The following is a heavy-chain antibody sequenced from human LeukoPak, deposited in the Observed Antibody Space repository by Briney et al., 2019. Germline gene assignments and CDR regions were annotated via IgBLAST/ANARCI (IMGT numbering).Heavy chain of an antibody. J-gene: IGHJ5*02. CDR2: IYSGADT. D-gene: IGHD1-26*01. Sequence: GGSLRLSCAASGFTVSSNYMSWVRQAPGKGLEWVSVIYSGADTYYADSVKGRFTISRDNSKNTLYLQMNSLRAEDTAVYYCARNNGGREVVGDWFDPWGQGTLVTVSS. CDR3: ARNNGGREVVGDWFDP. CDR1: GFTVSSNY. V-gene: IGHV3-53*01.